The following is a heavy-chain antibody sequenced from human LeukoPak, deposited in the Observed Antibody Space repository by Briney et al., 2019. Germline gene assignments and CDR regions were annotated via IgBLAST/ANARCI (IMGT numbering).Heavy chain of an antibody. Sequence: KASETLSLTCTVSGGSISSYYWSWIRQPPGKGLEWIGYIYYSGTTNYNPSLKSRVTISVDTSKNQFSLKLSSVTAADTAVYYCARGVYIAAAQYACWGQGTLVTVSS. V-gene: IGHV4-59*01. J-gene: IGHJ4*02. CDR1: GGSISSYY. CDR3: ARGVYIAAAQYAC. CDR2: IYYSGTT. D-gene: IGHD6-13*01.